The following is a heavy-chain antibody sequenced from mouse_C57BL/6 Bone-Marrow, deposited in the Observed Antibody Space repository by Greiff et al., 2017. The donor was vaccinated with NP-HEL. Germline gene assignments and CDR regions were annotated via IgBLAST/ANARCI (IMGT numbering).Heavy chain of an antibody. V-gene: IGHV5-12*01. CDR1: GFTFSDYY. D-gene: IGHD1-1*02. CDR2: ISNGGGSN. J-gene: IGHJ1*03. CDR3: ARHGGTLVYWYFDV. Sequence: EVMLVESGGGLVQPGGSLKLSCAASGFTFSDYYMYWVRQTPEKRLEWVAYISNGGGSNYYPDTVKGRFTISRDNAKNTLYLQMSRLKSEDTAMYYCARHGGTLVYWYFDVWGTGTTVTVSS.